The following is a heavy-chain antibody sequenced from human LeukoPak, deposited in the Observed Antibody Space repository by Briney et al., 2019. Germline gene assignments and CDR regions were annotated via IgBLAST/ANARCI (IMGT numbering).Heavy chain of an antibody. CDR2: IYYSGST. CDR1: GGSISSYY. J-gene: IGHJ5*02. V-gene: IGHV4-59*01. D-gene: IGHD3-3*01. Sequence: PSETLSLTCTVSGGSISSYYWSWIRRPPGKGLDWIGYIYYSGSTNYNPSLKSRVTISVDTSKNQFSLKLSSVTAADTAVYYCARGKLRFLEWLLDWFDPWGQGTLVTVSS. CDR3: ARGKLRFLEWLLDWFDP.